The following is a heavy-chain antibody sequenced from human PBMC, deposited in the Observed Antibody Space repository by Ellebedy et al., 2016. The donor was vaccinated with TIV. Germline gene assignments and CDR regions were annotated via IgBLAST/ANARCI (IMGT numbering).Heavy chain of an antibody. CDR2: ISSNSNYI. J-gene: IGHJ4*02. D-gene: IGHD6-13*01. V-gene: IGHV3-21*01. CDR1: GFTFSSYS. Sequence: PGGSLRLSCAASGFTFSSYSMNWVRQAPGTGLGWVSSISSNSNYIYYADSVRGRFTISSDNAKKSLYLQMNSLRAEDTAVYYCARGAMAAAGYDYWGQGTLVTVSS. CDR3: ARGAMAAAGYDY.